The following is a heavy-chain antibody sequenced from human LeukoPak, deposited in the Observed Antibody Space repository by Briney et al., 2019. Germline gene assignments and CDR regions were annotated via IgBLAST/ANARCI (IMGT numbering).Heavy chain of an antibody. V-gene: IGHV1-69*06. J-gene: IGHJ4*02. CDR2: IIPIFGTA. D-gene: IGHD6-19*01. CDR1: GYIFTSYS. Sequence: SVKVSCKASGYIFTSYSMHWVRRAPGQGLEWMGGIIPIFGTANYAQKFQGRVTITADKSTSTAYMELSSLRSEDTAVYYCARGSSSGWYRIDYWGQGTLVTVSS. CDR3: ARGSSSGWYRIDY.